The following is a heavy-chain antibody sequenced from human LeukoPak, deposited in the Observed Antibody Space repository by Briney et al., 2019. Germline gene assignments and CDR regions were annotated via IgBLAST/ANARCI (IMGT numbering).Heavy chain of an antibody. D-gene: IGHD1-1*01. CDR3: ATYRGYPVDY. CDR1: GFIFSNYA. J-gene: IGHJ4*02. V-gene: IGHV3-23*01. Sequence: GGSLILSCAASGFIFSNYAMRWVRQVPGRGLEWVSTISSRGDSTYVADSVKGRFTISRDNGKNTLYLQMNSLRVEDTAVYYCATYRGYPVDYWGQGTLVTVSS. CDR2: ISSRGDST.